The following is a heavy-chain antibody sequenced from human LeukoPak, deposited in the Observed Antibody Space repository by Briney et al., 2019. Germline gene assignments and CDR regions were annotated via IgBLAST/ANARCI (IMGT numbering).Heavy chain of an antibody. V-gene: IGHV3-64*01. D-gene: IGHD2-15*01. CDR3: ARAPGYCSGGTCYGDYYYGMDV. CDR2: IGPDGGTT. CDR1: GFTFSTYG. Sequence: GALRLSCAASGFTFSTYGMHWVRQAPGKGLEYVSGIGPDGGTTYYAKSVKGRFTISRDNSKNTLYLQMNSLRAEDTAVYYCARAPGYCSGGTCYGDYYYGMDVWGQGTTVTVSS. J-gene: IGHJ6*02.